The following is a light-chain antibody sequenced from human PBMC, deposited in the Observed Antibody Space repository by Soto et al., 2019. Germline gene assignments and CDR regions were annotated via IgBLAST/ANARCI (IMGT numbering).Light chain of an antibody. CDR1: NSDIGLFSL. Sequence: QSAPIQPASVSGSPGQSITISCTGTNSDIGLFSLVSWYQQYPDKAPKIILYEVSKWPSGIPHRFSGSKSGNTASLTISGLQAEDEADYYCCSYAGSRTWVFGGGTKLTVL. V-gene: IGLV2-23*02. J-gene: IGLJ3*02. CDR2: EVS. CDR3: CSYAGSRTWV.